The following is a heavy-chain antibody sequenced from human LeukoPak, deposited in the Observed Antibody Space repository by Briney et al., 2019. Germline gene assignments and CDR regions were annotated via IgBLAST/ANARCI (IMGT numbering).Heavy chain of an antibody. CDR1: GFTVSSNY. CDR2: IYSGGST. CDR3: ASRYCSGGSCYLVHYYYGMDV. J-gene: IGHJ6*02. V-gene: IGHV3-53*01. Sequence: GGYLRLSCAASGFTVSSNYMSWVRQAPVQGLVWVSDIYSGGSTYYADSVKGRFTISRDNSKNTLYLQMNSLRAEDTAVYYCASRYCSGGSCYLVHYYYGMDVWGQGTTVTVSS. D-gene: IGHD2-15*01.